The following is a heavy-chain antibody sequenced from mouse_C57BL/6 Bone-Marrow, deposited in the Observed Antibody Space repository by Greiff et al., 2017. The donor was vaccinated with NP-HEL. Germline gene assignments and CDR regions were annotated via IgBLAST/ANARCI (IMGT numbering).Heavy chain of an antibody. CDR1: GFTFSNYW. V-gene: IGHV6-3*01. CDR2: IRLKSDNYAT. Sequence: EVQGVESGGGLVQPGGSMKLSCVASGFTFSNYWMNWVRQSPEKGLEWVAQIRLKSDNYATHYAESVKGRFTISRDDSKSSVYLQMNNLRAEDTGIYYCTRGWAWFAYWGQGTLVTVSA. CDR3: TRGWAWFAY. J-gene: IGHJ3*01. D-gene: IGHD3-3*01.